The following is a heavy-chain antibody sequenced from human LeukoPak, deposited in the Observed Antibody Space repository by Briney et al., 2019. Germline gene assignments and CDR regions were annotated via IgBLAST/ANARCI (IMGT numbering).Heavy chain of an antibody. D-gene: IGHD2-15*01. J-gene: IGHJ4*02. CDR3: ARINCSGDSCKKTPDY. CDR2: IYYSGRT. CDR1: GVSITDYY. Sequence: MASETPSLTCTVSGVSITDYYWSWIRQPPGKGLECIGNIYYSGRTNYNPSLKSRVTISLDTSKNQFSLKLSSVTAADTAVYYCARINCSGDSCKKTPDYWGQGTLATVSS. V-gene: IGHV4-59*01.